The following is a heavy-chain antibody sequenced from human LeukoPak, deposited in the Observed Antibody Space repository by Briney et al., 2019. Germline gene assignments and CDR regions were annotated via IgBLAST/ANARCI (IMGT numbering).Heavy chain of an antibody. V-gene: IGHV3-7*01. Sequence: GGSLRLSCAASGFTFSSYWMHWVRQAPGKGLEWVANIKQDGSEKYYVDSVKGRFTISRDNAKNSLYLQMNSLRAEDTAVYYCARSPIAAAGTAFDYWGQGTLVTVSS. D-gene: IGHD6-13*01. CDR1: GFTFSSYW. CDR2: IKQDGSEK. J-gene: IGHJ4*02. CDR3: ARSPIAAAGTAFDY.